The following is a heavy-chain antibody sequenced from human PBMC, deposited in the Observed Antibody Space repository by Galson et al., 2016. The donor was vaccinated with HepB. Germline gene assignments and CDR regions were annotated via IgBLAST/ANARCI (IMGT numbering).Heavy chain of an antibody. D-gene: IGHD5-18*01. CDR1: GFTFSGSA. Sequence: SLRLSCAASGFTFSGSAMHWVRQASGKGLEWVGRIRSKANYYATAYAASVKGRFTISRDDSKNTAYLQMNSLKTEDTAVYYCTRPGEKVDTGLAYHYYGIDVWGQGTTVTVSS. V-gene: IGHV3-73*01. J-gene: IGHJ6*02. CDR2: IRSKANYYAT. CDR3: TRPGEKVDTGLAYHYYGIDV.